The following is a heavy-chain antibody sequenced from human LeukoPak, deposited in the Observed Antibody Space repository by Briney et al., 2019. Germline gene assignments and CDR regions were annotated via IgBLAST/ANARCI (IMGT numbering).Heavy chain of an antibody. CDR1: GFTFSNYT. J-gene: IGHJ4*02. D-gene: IGHD3-3*01. CDR2: ISYDANIGSNK. CDR3: ARDGGYDFWSGYYQDY. V-gene: IGHV3-30-3*01. Sequence: GRSLSLSCAASGFTFSNYTMHWVRQAPGKGLEWVALISYDANIGSNKYYADSVKGRFTISRDNSKNTLYLQMNSLRAEDTAVYYCARDGGYDFWSGYYQDYWGQGTLVTVSS.